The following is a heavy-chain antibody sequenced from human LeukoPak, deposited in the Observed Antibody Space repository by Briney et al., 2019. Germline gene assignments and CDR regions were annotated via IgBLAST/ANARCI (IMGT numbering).Heavy chain of an antibody. V-gene: IGHV3-23*01. CDR2: ISASGDST. D-gene: IGHD3/OR15-3a*01. CDR1: GFTFSTYA. J-gene: IGHJ4*02. Sequence: PAGSLTLSCAASGFTFSTYAMKWVRQAPGKGLEWVSDISASGDSTHSADSVEGRFTLSRDNSKNTLYLQMNSLRAEDTAIYYCAKDHVDWGSSFDCWGQGTLVTVSS. CDR3: AKDHVDWGSSFDC.